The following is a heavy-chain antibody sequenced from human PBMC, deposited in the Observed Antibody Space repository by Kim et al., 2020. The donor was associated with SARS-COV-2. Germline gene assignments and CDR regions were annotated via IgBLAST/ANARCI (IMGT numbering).Heavy chain of an antibody. CDR1: GFMFRQYA. CDR3: ARARDDRNHWEYYYIMDV. V-gene: IGHV3-33*01. CDR2: IWYDGNTE. Sequence: GGSLRLSCEVSGFMFRQYAMHWVRQAPGKGLEWVAVIWYDGNTEYYSDSVKGRFTISRDNSKNTLYLQMNSLRADDTAVYYCARARDDRNHWEYYYIMDVYGQGTTVTVS. D-gene: IGHD7-27*01. J-gene: IGHJ6*02.